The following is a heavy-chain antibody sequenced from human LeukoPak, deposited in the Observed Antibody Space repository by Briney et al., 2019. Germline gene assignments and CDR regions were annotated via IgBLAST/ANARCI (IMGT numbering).Heavy chain of an antibody. Sequence: GRSLRLSCAASGFTLSSYAMSWVRQAPGKGLEWVSAISGSGGSTYYADSVKGRFTISRDNSKNTLYLQMNSLRAEDTAVYYCAKDGNSGSYRLEYFQHWGQGTLVTVSS. D-gene: IGHD1-26*01. CDR3: AKDGNSGSYRLEYFQH. V-gene: IGHV3-23*01. CDR1: GFTLSSYA. J-gene: IGHJ1*01. CDR2: ISGSGGST.